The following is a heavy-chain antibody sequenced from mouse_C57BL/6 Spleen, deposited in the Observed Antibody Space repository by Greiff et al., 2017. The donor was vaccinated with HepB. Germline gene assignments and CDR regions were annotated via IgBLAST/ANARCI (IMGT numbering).Heavy chain of an antibody. V-gene: IGHV1-69*01. Sequence: QVQLQQPGAELVMPGASVKLSCKASGYTFTSYWMHWVKQRPGQGLEWIGEIDPSDSYTNYNQKFKGKSTLTVDKSSSTAYMQLSSLTSEDSAVYYCARAPYEYYAMDYWGQGTSVTVSS. J-gene: IGHJ4*01. D-gene: IGHD2-3*01. CDR2: IDPSDSYT. CDR1: GYTFTSYW. CDR3: ARAPYEYYAMDY.